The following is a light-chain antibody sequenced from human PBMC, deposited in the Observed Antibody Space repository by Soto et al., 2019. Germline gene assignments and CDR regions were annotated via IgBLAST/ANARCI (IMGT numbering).Light chain of an antibody. J-gene: IGKJ1*01. Sequence: EIVLRQSPGTLSLQRPETATLSCRASQSVSSSYLAWYQQKPGQAPRLLIYGASNRATGIPDRFSGSGSGTDFTLTISRLEPEDFAVYYCQQYGSSPRPFGQGTKVDIK. CDR1: QSVSSSY. CDR3: QQYGSSPRP. V-gene: IGKV3-20*01. CDR2: GAS.